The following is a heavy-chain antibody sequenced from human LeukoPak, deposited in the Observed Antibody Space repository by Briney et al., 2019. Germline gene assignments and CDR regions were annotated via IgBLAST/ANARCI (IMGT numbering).Heavy chain of an antibody. CDR2: ISSSVSTI. CDR3: ARNRESYWVPELDY. V-gene: IGHV3-11*01. J-gene: IGHJ4*02. CDR1: GFTFSDYY. D-gene: IGHD3-16*01. Sequence: SGGSLRLSCAASGFTFSDYYMSWIRQAPGRGLGWVSYISSSVSTIYYADSVKGRFTISRDNAKNSLYLQMNSLRAEDTAVYYCARNRESYWVPELDYWGQGTLVTVSS.